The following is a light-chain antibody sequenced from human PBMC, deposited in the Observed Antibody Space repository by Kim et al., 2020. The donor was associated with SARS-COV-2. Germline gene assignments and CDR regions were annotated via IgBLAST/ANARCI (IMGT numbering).Light chain of an antibody. CDR1: SSNIGAYYD. Sequence: QKLTISCTGSSSNIGAYYDVHWYQQLPGTAPKLLIHANTNRPSGVPDRFSGSKSDTSASLDITGLQAEDEAVYYCQSYDRSLSGSVFGGGTKVTVL. J-gene: IGLJ3*02. CDR2: ANT. CDR3: QSYDRSLSGSV. V-gene: IGLV1-40*01.